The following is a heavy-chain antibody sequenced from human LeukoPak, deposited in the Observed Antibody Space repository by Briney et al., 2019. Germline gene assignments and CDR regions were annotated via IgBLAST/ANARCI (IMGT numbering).Heavy chain of an antibody. CDR2: IYPGDSDT. V-gene: IGHV5-51*01. CDR1: GYGFTSYW. J-gene: IGHJ2*01. Sequence: GESLRISCKGSGYGFTSYWIGWVRQMPGKGLEWMGIIYPGDSDTRYSPSFQGQVTISADKSISTAYLQWSSLKASDTAMYYCARDGVYEGSYWYFDLWGRGTLVTVSS. CDR3: ARDGVYEGSYWYFDL. D-gene: IGHD5/OR15-5a*01.